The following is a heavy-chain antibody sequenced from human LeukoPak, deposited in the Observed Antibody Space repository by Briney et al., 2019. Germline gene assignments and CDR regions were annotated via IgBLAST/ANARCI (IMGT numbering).Heavy chain of an antibody. V-gene: IGHV1-69*06. J-gene: IGHJ4*02. D-gene: IGHD6-13*01. CDR2: IIPIFGTA. CDR1: GGTFSSYA. CDR3: ARTPLIAADTVYYFDY. Sequence: GASVKVSCKASGGTFSSYAISWVRQAPGQGLEWMGGIIPIFGTANYAQKFQGRVTITPDKSTSTAYMELSSLRSEDTAVYYCARTPLIAADTVYYFDYWGQGTLDSVP.